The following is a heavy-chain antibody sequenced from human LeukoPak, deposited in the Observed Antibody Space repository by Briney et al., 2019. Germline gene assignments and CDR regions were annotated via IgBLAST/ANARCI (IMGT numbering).Heavy chain of an antibody. D-gene: IGHD2-2*01. CDR1: GFTFSSYS. V-gene: IGHV3-48*01. CDR2: ISSSSSTI. Sequence: GGSLRLSCAASGFTFSSYSMNWVRQAPGKGLEWVSYISSSSSTIYYADSVKGRFTISRDNAKNSLYLQMNSLRAEDTAVYYCARQRGCSSTSCHYGMDVWGQGTTVTVSS. CDR3: ARQRGCSSTSCHYGMDV. J-gene: IGHJ6*02.